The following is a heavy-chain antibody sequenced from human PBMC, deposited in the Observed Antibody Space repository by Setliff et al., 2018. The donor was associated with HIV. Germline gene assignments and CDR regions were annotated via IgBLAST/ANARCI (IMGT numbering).Heavy chain of an antibody. Sequence: AASVKVSCKASGYSFSSYGFSWVRQAPGQGLEWMGWIIPNSDDTNYAQKFQGRVTMTRDTSISTAYMEMSRLRSDDTAIYYCARAAGDWNTFDIWGQGTMVTVSS. CDR1: GYSFSSYG. V-gene: IGHV1-2*02. J-gene: IGHJ3*02. CDR3: ARAAGDWNTFDI. D-gene: IGHD1-1*01. CDR2: IIPNSDDT.